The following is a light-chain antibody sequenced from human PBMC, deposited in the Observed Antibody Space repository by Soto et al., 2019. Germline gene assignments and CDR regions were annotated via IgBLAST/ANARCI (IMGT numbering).Light chain of an antibody. J-gene: IGKJ1*01. Sequence: DVVMTQSPLSLPVTLGQPASISCRSSQSLVYSDGNTFLNWFQQRPGQSPRRLIYKVSVRDSGGADRFRGSGSGTDFTLKISRVEAEEAGVYDCMQGTHWPGTFGQGTKVEI. CDR3: MQGTHWPGT. V-gene: IGKV2-30*01. CDR2: KVS. CDR1: QSLVYSDGNTF.